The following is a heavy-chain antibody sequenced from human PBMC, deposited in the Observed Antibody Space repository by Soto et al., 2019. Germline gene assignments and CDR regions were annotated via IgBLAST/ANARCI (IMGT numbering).Heavy chain of an antibody. CDR3: ARILAVGPFFDY. J-gene: IGHJ4*02. D-gene: IGHD3-3*02. V-gene: IGHV4-4*02. CDR1: GGSISSSNW. CDR2: IYHSGST. Sequence: QVQLQESGPGLVKPSGTLSLTCAVSGGSISSSNWWSWVRQPPGKGLEWIGGIYHSGSTNYSPSLTSRVTISVDKSKNQFSLKVSSVTAADTAVYYCARILAVGPFFDYWGQGTLVTVSS.